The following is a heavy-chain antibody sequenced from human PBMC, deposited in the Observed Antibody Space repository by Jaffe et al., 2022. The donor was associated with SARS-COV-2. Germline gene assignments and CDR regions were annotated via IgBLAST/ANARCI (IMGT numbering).Heavy chain of an antibody. V-gene: IGHV1-18*01. CDR3: ARSPMGASHFEAYCGGDCYYGPAGMDV. D-gene: IGHD2-21*02. CDR2: ISAYNGNT. Sequence: QVQLVQSGAEVKKPGASVKVSCKASGYTFTSYGISWVRQAPGQGLEWMGWISAYNGNTNYAQKLQGRVTMTTDTSTSTAYMELRSLRSDDTAVYYCARSPMGASHFEAYCGGDCYYGPAGMDVWGQGTTVTVSS. CDR1: GYTFTSYG. J-gene: IGHJ6*02.